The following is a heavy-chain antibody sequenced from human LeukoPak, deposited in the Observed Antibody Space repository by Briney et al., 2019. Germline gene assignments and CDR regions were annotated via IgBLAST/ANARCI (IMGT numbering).Heavy chain of an antibody. CDR2: IIPIFGTA. Sequence: SVKVSCKASGGTFSSYAISWVRQAPGQGLEWMGGIIPIFGTANYAQKFQGRVTITADESTSTAYMELSSLRSEDTAVYYCATSDPVLRPSASYYYYYMDVWGKGTTVTVSS. J-gene: IGHJ6*03. CDR1: GGTFSSYA. CDR3: ATSDPVLRPSASYYYYYMDV. D-gene: IGHD3-3*01. V-gene: IGHV1-69*13.